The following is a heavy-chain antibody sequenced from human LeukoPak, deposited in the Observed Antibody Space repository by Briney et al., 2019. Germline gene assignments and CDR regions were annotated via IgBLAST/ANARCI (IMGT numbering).Heavy chain of an antibody. CDR1: GYTFTSYG. V-gene: IGHV1-18*01. D-gene: IGHD2-2*01. Sequence: ASVKVSCKASGYTFTSYGISWVRQAPGRGLEWMGWISAYNGNTNYAQKLQGRVTMTTDTSTSTAYMELRSLRSDDTAVYYCARDPLIVVVPAAHFDYWGQGTLVTVSS. J-gene: IGHJ4*02. CDR3: ARDPLIVVVPAAHFDY. CDR2: ISAYNGNT.